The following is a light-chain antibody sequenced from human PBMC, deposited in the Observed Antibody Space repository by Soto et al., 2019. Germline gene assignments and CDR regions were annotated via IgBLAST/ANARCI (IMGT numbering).Light chain of an antibody. CDR2: GAS. CDR3: QQYGSSPPFT. CDR1: QSVSSSY. Sequence: EIVLTQSPGTLSLSPGERATLSCRASQSVSSSYFAWYQQKPGQAPRLLMYGASSRATGIPDRFSGSGSGTDFTLTINRLEPEDFAVYYCQQYGSSPPFTFGPGTKVDIK. V-gene: IGKV3-20*01. J-gene: IGKJ3*01.